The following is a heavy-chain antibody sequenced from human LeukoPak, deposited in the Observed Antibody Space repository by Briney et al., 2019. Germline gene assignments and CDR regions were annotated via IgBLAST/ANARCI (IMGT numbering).Heavy chain of an antibody. CDR2: IFNRGST. V-gene: IGHV4-39*01. CDR3: AKNMTTVGVSSRSDAFDI. Sequence: SETLSLTCSVSGAAISSGDYYWAWIRQPPGKGLEWIGSIFNRGSTYYNPSLKSRVTMSVDTSQNQFSLDLSSVTAADTAVYFCAKNMTTVGVSSRSDAFDIWGQGTMVTVSS. CDR1: GAAISSGDYY. J-gene: IGHJ3*02. D-gene: IGHD4-17*01.